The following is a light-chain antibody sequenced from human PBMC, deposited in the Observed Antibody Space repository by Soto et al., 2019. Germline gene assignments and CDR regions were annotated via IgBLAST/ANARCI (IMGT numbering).Light chain of an antibody. CDR3: MQDNRWPPMYT. CDR2: QVS. Sequence: DVVMTQSPLSLSVTLGQPASISCRSSQSLVYSDGNSDCNWFQQRPGQSPRRLIYQVSNRDSGVPDRFLGSGSGNAFTLKISMVKAEDVAVHYCMQDNRWPPMYTFGQGTKLDIK. V-gene: IGKV2-30*01. CDR1: QSLVYSDGNSD. J-gene: IGKJ2*01.